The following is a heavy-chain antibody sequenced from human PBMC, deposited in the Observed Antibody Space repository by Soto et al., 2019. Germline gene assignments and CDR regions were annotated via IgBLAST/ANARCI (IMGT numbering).Heavy chain of an antibody. V-gene: IGHV4-39*01. CDR1: GDSIISSDFY. CDR3: ARHSLALRKNNWFDP. Sequence: SETLSLTCTVSGDSIISSDFYWGWVRQPPGKGLEWIGSIFYLGSSYYNPSLKSRVTMSVDTSKNQFSLRLRSVTAADTALYFCARHSLALRKNNWFDPWGQGMMVTVS. CDR2: IFYLGSS. D-gene: IGHD3-3*02. J-gene: IGHJ5*02.